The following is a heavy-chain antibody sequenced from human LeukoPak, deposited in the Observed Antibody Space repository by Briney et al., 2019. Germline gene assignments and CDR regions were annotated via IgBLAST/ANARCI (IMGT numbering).Heavy chain of an antibody. CDR3: ARDSTVLEWSYPDY. J-gene: IGHJ4*02. V-gene: IGHV1-69*05. Sequence: SVKVPCKASGGTFSSYAISWVRQAPGQGLEWMGGIIPTFGTANYAQKFQGRVTMTRDTSTSTVYMELSSLRSEDTAVYYCARDSTVLEWSYPDYWGQGTLVTVSS. D-gene: IGHD3-3*01. CDR2: IIPTFGTA. CDR1: GGTFSSYA.